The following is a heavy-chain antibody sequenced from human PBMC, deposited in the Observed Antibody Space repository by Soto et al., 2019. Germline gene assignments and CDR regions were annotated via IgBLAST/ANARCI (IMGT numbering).Heavy chain of an antibody. J-gene: IGHJ6*02. CDR1: GGSISSYC. CDR2: IYYSGST. V-gene: IGHV4-59*01. CDR3: ARGLDYDFWSGYYTSYYYYYGMDV. D-gene: IGHD3-3*01. Sequence: ETLSLTCAVSGGSISSYCWSWIRQPPGKGLEWVGYIYYSGSTNYNPSLKSRVTISVDTSKNQFSLKLSSVTAADTAVYYCARGLDYDFWSGYYTSYYYYYGMDVWGQGTTVTVSS.